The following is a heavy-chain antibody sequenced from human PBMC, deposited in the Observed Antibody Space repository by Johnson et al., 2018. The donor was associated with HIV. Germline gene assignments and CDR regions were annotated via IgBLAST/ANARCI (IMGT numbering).Heavy chain of an antibody. D-gene: IGHD1-1*01. J-gene: IGHJ3*02. CDR3: AKEDPWRRAFDI. Sequence: VQLVESGGGLIQPGGSLRLSCAASGFTVSSNYMSWVRQAPGKGLEWVSYISSRGSTLYYADPVKGRFTISRDNAKYSLYLQMNSLRAEDTAVYYCAKEDPWRRAFDIWGQGTVVTVSS. CDR1: GFTVSSNY. V-gene: IGHV3-11*04. CDR2: ISSRGSTL.